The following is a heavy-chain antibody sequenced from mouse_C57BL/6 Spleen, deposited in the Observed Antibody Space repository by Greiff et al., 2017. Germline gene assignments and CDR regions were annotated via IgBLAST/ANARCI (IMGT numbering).Heavy chain of an antibody. D-gene: IGHD2-10*02. V-gene: IGHV1-9*01. Sequence: VKLMESGAELMKPGASVKLSCKATGYTFTGYWIEWVKQRPGHGLEWIGELLPGSGSPNSNEKFKGKATFTADTSSNTSYMQLSSLTTEDSAIYYCARWGYGRFDYWGQGTTLTVSS. J-gene: IGHJ2*01. CDR1: GYTFTGYW. CDR3: ARWGYGRFDY. CDR2: LLPGSGSP.